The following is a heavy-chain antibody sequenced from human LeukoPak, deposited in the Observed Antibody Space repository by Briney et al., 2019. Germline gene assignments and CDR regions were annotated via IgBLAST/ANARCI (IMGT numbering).Heavy chain of an antibody. CDR3: ARVRRYYYYYYMDV. CDR2: MNPNSGNT. CDR1: GYTFTSYD. D-gene: IGHD3-16*01. Sequence: ASVKVSCKASGYTFTSYDINWVRQATGQGLEWMGWMNPNSGNTGYAQKFQGRVTITRNTSISTAYMELSSLRSEDTAVYYCARVRRYYYYYYMDVWAKGPRSPSP. J-gene: IGHJ6*03. V-gene: IGHV1-8*03.